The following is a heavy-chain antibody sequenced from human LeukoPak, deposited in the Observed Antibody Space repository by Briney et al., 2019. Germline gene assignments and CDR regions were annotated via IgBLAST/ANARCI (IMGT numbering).Heavy chain of an antibody. CDR1: GFTFSDYY. V-gene: IGHV3-11*06. CDR3: ARPPYSSSWDPGWFDP. Sequence: GRSLRLSCVASGFTFSDYYMSWIRRAPGKGLEWVSYISSSSDYTNYADSVRGRFTISRDNAKNSLYLQMNSLRAEDTAVYYCARPPYSSSWDPGWFDPWGQGTLITVSS. D-gene: IGHD6-13*01. CDR2: ISSSSDYT. J-gene: IGHJ5*02.